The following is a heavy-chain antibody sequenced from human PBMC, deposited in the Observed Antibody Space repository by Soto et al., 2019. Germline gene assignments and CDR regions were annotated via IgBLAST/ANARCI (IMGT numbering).Heavy chain of an antibody. CDR3: ARLGYYDILTGYFDP. D-gene: IGHD3-9*01. V-gene: IGHV5-51*01. CDR1: GYSFTSYW. CDR2: IYPGDSDT. J-gene: IGHJ5*02. Sequence: GESLKISCKGSGYSFTSYWIGWVRQMPGKGLEWMGTIYPGDSDTRYSPSFQGQVTISADKSISTAYLQWSSLKASDTAMYYCARLGYYDILTGYFDPWGQGTLVTVSS.